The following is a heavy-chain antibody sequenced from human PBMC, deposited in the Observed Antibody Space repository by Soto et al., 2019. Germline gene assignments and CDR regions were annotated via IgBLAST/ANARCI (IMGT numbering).Heavy chain of an antibody. CDR3: EKDANWEDHY. CDR1: GFTFSNYA. V-gene: IGHV3-23*01. D-gene: IGHD1-1*01. J-gene: IGHJ4*02. Sequence: EVPLLESGGGLVQPGGSLRLSCAASGFTFSNYAMTWVRQAPGKGLEWVSFISGSGGITYYADSVKGRFTISRDNSKNTLYLQMHSLRAEDTAIYYCEKDANWEDHYWGQGTLVTVSS. CDR2: ISGSGGIT.